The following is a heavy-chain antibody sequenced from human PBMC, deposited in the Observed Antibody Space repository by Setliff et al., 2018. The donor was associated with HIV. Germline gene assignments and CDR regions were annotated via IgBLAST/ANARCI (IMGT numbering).Heavy chain of an antibody. Sequence: SETLSLTCTVSGGSISSSSYYGGWIRQPPGKGLEWIGSIYNSGTTYYNPSLKSRVTMSVDTSKNQFSLKLSSVTAADAAVYYCARVPIVAVVTATPPAFDIWGQGTMVTVSS. CDR3: ARVPIVAVVTATPPAFDI. CDR2: IYNSGTT. J-gene: IGHJ3*02. V-gene: IGHV4-39*07. CDR1: GGSISSSSYY. D-gene: IGHD2-15*01.